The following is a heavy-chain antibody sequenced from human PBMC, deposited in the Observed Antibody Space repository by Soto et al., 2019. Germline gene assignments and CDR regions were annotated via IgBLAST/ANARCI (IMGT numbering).Heavy chain of an antibody. CDR2: IKSKTDGGTT. D-gene: IGHD6-19*01. Sequence: GGSLRLSCAASGFTFSNAWMSWVRQAPGKGLEWVGRIKSKTDGGTTDYAAPVKGRFTISRDDSKNTLYLQMNSLKTEDTAVYYCTGGRSCGWCLMYYYYYMDVWGKGTTVTVSS. CDR3: TGGRSCGWCLMYYYYYMDV. J-gene: IGHJ6*03. V-gene: IGHV3-15*01. CDR1: GFTFSNAW.